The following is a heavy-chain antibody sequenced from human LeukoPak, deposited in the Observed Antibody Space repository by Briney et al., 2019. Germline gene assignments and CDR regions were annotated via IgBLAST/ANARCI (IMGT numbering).Heavy chain of an antibody. Sequence: LSGGSLRLSCVASGFTFSSYTLHWVRQVPGKGLEWVAVMSYDGSQKFHADSVKGRFTISRDNSKNTLYLQMNSLRAEDTAIYFCARDVGGYAFDYWGQGTLVTVSS. D-gene: IGHD5-12*01. CDR2: MSYDGSQK. V-gene: IGHV3-30*04. J-gene: IGHJ4*02. CDR3: ARDVGGYAFDY. CDR1: GFTFSSYT.